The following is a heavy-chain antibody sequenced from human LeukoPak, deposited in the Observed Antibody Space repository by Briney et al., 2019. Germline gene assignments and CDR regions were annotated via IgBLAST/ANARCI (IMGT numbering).Heavy chain of an antibody. Sequence: SDTMSLTATAAGGFISRYYWSWIRPPAGKGLEWIGRIYTSGSTDYNPSLKSRVTMSVDTSKNQISLKLSSVTVADTAVYYCATRGRAVYSSSWYDEFDYWGQGTLVTVSS. CDR3: ATRGRAVYSSSWYDEFDY. CDR1: GGFISRYY. D-gene: IGHD6-13*01. V-gene: IGHV4-4*07. CDR2: IYTSGST. J-gene: IGHJ4*02.